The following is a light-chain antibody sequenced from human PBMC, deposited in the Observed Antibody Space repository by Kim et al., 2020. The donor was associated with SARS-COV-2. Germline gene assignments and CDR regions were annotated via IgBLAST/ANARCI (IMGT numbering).Light chain of an antibody. CDR3: KQYNNWPPLT. Sequence: EIVMTQSPATLSVSPGERATLSCRASQGVSTNLAWYQQKPGQAPRLLIYGASTRATGIPARFSGSGSGTEFTLTISSLQSEDFAVYYCKQYNNWPPLTFGGGTKVDIK. J-gene: IGKJ4*01. CDR2: GAS. V-gene: IGKV3-15*01. CDR1: QGVSTN.